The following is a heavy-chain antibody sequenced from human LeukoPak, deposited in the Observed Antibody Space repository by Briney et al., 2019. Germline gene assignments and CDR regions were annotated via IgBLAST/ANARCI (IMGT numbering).Heavy chain of an antibody. Sequence: ASVNVACKASGYSFTGYYMHWVRQAPGQGLERVGGINPNSGGTNYAQKFQGWVTMTRDTSISTAYMELSRLRSEDTAVYYSARSHYGSGSYYNYYYYYGMDVWGQGTTVTVSS. D-gene: IGHD3-10*01. V-gene: IGHV1-2*04. CDR3: ARSHYGSGSYYNYYYYYGMDV. J-gene: IGHJ6*02. CDR1: GYSFTGYY. CDR2: INPNSGGT.